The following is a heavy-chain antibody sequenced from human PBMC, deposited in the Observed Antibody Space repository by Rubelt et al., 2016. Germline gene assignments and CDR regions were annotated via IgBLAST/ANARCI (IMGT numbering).Heavy chain of an antibody. J-gene: IGHJ6*02. CDR2: INPSGGST. D-gene: IGHD3-10*01. CDR3: ARTYYYGSQGMDV. V-gene: IGHV1-46*01. Sequence: MHWVRQAPGQGLEWMGMINPSGGSTSYAQNFQGRVTMTRDMSTSTVYMELSSLRSDDTAVYYCARTYYYGSQGMDVWGQGTTVTVSS.